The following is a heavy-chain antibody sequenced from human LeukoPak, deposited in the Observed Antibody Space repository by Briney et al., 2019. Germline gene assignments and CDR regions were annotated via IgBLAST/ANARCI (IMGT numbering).Heavy chain of an antibody. J-gene: IGHJ6*02. CDR2: INPSGGST. V-gene: IGHV1-46*01. CDR3: ARVKQQLDHYYYYGMDV. D-gene: IGHD6-13*01. Sequence: GASVTVSCKASGYTFTSYYMHWVRQAPGQGLDWMGIINPSGGSTSYAQKFQGRVTMTRDTSTSTVYMELSSLRSEDTAVYYCARVKQQLDHYYYYGMDVWGQGTTVTVSS. CDR1: GYTFTSYY.